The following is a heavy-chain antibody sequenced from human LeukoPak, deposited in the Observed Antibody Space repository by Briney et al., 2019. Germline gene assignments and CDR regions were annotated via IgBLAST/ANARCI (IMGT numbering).Heavy chain of an antibody. V-gene: IGHV4-61*02. Sequence: PSETLSLTCTVSGGSISSETYYWTWVRQPAGKGLEWIGRIYSSGSTSYNPSLKSRVTISVDTSKNQFSLELNSVTASDTAVYYCARGSRGFDPWGQGTLVTVSS. J-gene: IGHJ5*02. CDR3: ARGSRGFDP. CDR1: GGSISSETYY. D-gene: IGHD3-10*01. CDR2: IYSSGST.